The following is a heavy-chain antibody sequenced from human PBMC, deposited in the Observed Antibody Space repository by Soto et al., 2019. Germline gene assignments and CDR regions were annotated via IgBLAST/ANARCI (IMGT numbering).Heavy chain of an antibody. CDR2: IIPIFGTA. J-gene: IGHJ4*02. Sequence: ASVKVSCKASGGTFSSYAISWVRQAPGQGLEWMGGIIPIFGTANYAQKFQGRVTITADESTSTAYMELSSLRSDDTAVYYCARGSVGPTTDFDYWGQGTLVTVSS. CDR3: ARGSVGPTTDFDY. CDR1: GGTFSSYA. V-gene: IGHV1-69*13. D-gene: IGHD1-26*01.